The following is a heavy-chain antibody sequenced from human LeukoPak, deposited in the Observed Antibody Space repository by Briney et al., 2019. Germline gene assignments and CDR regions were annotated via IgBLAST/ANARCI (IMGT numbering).Heavy chain of an antibody. CDR3: AILPAPLTMAPMGV. D-gene: IGHD4/OR15-4a*01. J-gene: IGHJ6*04. Sequence: GGSLRLSCAASGFTFSSYSMNWVRQAPGKGLEWVSSISSSSSYIYYADSVKGRFTISRDNAKISLYLQMNSLRAEDTAVYYCAILPAPLTMAPMGVWGKGATVTVSS. V-gene: IGHV3-21*01. CDR2: ISSSSSYI. CDR1: GFTFSSYS.